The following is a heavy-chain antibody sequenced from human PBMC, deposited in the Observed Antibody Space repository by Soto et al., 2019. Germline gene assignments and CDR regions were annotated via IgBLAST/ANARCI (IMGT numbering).Heavy chain of an antibody. CDR3: SRSVRDAYYYYYGMDV. V-gene: IGHV1-18*01. CDR2: ISAYNGNT. J-gene: IGHJ6*02. Sequence: QVQLVQSGAEVKKPGASVKVSCKASGYTFTSYGISWVRQAPGQGLEWMGWISAYNGNTNDAQKLQGRVTMTTDTTTNTAYMVLMSLRSDETAVYYCSRSVRDAYYYYYGMDVWGQGTTVTVSS. D-gene: IGHD4-17*01. CDR1: GYTFTSYG.